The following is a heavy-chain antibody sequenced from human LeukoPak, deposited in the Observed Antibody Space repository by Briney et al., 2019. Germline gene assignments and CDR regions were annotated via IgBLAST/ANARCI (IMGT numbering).Heavy chain of an antibody. Sequence: SVKVSCKASGGTFSSYAISWVRQAPGQGLEWMGGIIPIFGTAYYAQKFQGRVTITADESTSTAYMELRSLRSDDTAVYYCARDTRWLVPHYFDYWGQGALVTVSS. CDR3: ARDTRWLVPHYFDY. CDR1: GGTFSSYA. D-gene: IGHD6-19*01. J-gene: IGHJ4*02. CDR2: IIPIFGTA. V-gene: IGHV1-69*13.